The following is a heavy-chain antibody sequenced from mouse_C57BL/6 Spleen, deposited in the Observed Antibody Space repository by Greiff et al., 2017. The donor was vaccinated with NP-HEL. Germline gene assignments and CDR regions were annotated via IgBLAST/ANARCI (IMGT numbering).Heavy chain of an antibody. J-gene: IGHJ4*01. D-gene: IGHD2-12*01. V-gene: IGHV7-3*01. CDR2: IRPKANGYTS. Sequence: EVQLLESGGGLVQPGGSLSLSCAASGYTFTDYYMSWVRQPPGKALEWFGFIRPKANGYTSEYSSSVKGKFTFSRDNSQSILYLQMHALRAEDSATYYCARYDSYAKGGWGKRTTVTVSS. CDR3: ARYDSYAKGG. CDR1: GYTFTDYY.